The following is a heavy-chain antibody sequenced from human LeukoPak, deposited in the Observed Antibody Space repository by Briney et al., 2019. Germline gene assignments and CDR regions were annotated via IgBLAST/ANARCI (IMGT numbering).Heavy chain of an antibody. CDR2: INHSGST. D-gene: IGHD6-13*01. J-gene: IGHJ4*02. CDR1: GGSFSGYY. Sequence: SETLSLTCAVYGGSFSGYYWSWTRQPPGKGLEWIGEINHSGSTNYNPSLKSRVTISVDTSKNQFSLKLSSVTAADTAVYYCARGREYSSSPFDYWGQGTLVTVSS. V-gene: IGHV4-34*01. CDR3: ARGREYSSSPFDY.